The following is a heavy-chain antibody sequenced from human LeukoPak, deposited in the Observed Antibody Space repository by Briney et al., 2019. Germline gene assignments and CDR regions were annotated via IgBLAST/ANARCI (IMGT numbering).Heavy chain of an antibody. V-gene: IGHV5-51*01. D-gene: IGHD2-2*01. CDR2: IYPGDSDT. CDR1: GYRFTSYW. Sequence: GESLKISCQGSGYRFTSYWIGWVRQMPVKGLEWMGIIYPGDSDTRYSPSFQGQVTISTDKSISTAYLQWSSLKASDTAMYYCARSTGLDAFHIWGQGTMVTVSS. J-gene: IGHJ3*02. CDR3: ARSTGLDAFHI.